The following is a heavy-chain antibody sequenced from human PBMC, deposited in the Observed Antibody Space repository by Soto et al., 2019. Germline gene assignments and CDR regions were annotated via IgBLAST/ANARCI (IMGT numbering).Heavy chain of an antibody. Sequence: ASVKVSCKTSGYTFNTYGIIWVRQAPGQGLEWMGWISGYDGNTNYAQEFQGRVTMTTDTSTSTAYLELRSLRSDDTAVYYCARTTPSSDYWGQGTLVTVYS. CDR3: ARTTPSSDY. CDR1: GYTFNTYG. D-gene: IGHD4-17*01. J-gene: IGHJ4*02. CDR2: ISGYDGNT. V-gene: IGHV1-18*01.